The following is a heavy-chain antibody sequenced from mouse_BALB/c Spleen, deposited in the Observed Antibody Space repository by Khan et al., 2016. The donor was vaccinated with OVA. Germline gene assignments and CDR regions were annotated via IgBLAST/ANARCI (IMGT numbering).Heavy chain of an antibody. J-gene: IGHJ3*01. CDR1: DYSFTTYY. CDR3: VRGTFDY. V-gene: IGHV1S135*01. CDR2: IDPFNGGV. Sequence: VQLQQSGPELMKPGASLNISCKASDYSFTTYYIHWVKQSHGKSLEWIGYIDPFNGGVDYNRKFKDKATLTVDKSSNTAYIHLSSLTSEDSAVYYCVRGTFDYWGQGTLVTVSA. D-gene: IGHD3-3*01.